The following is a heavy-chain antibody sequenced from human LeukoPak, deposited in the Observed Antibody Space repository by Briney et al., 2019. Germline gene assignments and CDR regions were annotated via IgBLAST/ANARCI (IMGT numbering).Heavy chain of an antibody. CDR2: IYHSGST. CDR1: GGSISSSSYY. CDR3: ARREVGAPFDY. D-gene: IGHD1-26*01. Sequence: SETLSLTCTVSGGSISSSSYYWGWIRQPPGKGLEWIGSIYHSGSTYYNPSLKSRVTISIDTSKNQFSLKLSSLTAADTAVYYCARREVGAPFDYWGQGTLVTVSS. J-gene: IGHJ4*02. V-gene: IGHV4-39*07.